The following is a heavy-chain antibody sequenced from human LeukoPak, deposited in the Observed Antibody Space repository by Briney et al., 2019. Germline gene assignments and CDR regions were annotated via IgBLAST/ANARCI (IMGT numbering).Heavy chain of an antibody. Sequence: SETLSLTCTVSGGSISSYYWSWIRQPPGKGLEWIGYIHYSGSTHYNPSLKSRVTISVDTSKNQVSLKLRSVTAADTAVYYCARTTEGYAGGPGYSYYYMDVWGKGTTVTVSS. CDR1: GGSISSYY. D-gene: IGHD5-12*01. V-gene: IGHV4-59*01. CDR2: IHYSGST. CDR3: ARTTEGYAGGPGYSYYYMDV. J-gene: IGHJ6*03.